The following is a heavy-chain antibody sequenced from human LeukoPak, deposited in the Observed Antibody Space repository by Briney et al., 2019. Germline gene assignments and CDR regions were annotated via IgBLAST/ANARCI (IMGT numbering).Heavy chain of an antibody. CDR1: GYTFTNNH. J-gene: IGHJ4*02. CDR3: ARETSSDTTSFDY. V-gene: IGHV1-46*01. Sequence: ASVKVSCKASGYTFTNNHIHWVRHAPGQGLEWMGVINPSGGSTSYVQKFRGRVTMTRDTSTSTVYMDLSSLSSEDTAVYYCARETSSDTTSFDYWGQGNLVTVSS. D-gene: IGHD1-1*01. CDR2: INPSGGST.